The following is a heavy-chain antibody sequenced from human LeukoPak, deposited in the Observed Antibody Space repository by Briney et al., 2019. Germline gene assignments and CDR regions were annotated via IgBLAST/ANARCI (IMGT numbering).Heavy chain of an antibody. CDR2: ISAYNGNT. V-gene: IGHV1-18*01. CDR3: ARLQYCTNGVCYPYYYYYYMDV. D-gene: IGHD2-8*01. J-gene: IGHJ6*03. CDR1: GYTFTSYG. Sequence: ASVKVSCKASGYTFTSYGISWVRQAPGQGLEWMGWISAYNGNTNYAQTLQGRVTMTTDTSTSTAYMELRSLRSDDTAVYYCARLQYCTNGVCYPYYYYYYMDVWGKGTTVTVSS.